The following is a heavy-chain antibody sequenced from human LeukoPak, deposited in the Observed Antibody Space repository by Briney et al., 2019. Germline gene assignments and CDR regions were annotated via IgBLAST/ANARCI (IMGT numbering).Heavy chain of an antibody. J-gene: IGHJ4*02. Sequence: GGSLRLSCAASGFTFSSYGMQWVRQAPGKGLEWVALIRYDGSNKYYADSVKGRFTISRDNSKNTLYLQMNSLRTEDTAVYYCATGIGSSWFRGQGTLVTVSS. D-gene: IGHD6-13*01. CDR2: IRYDGSNK. V-gene: IGHV3-30*02. CDR1: GFTFSSYG. CDR3: ATGIGSSWF.